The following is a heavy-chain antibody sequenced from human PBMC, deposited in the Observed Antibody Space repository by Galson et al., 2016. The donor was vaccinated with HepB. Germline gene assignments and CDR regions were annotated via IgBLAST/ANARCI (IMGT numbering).Heavy chain of an antibody. V-gene: IGHV1-24*01. CDR1: GYTLSGLS. CDR3: TTATTRNNYGYNWFDP. J-gene: IGHJ5*02. CDR2: FDPEDGET. Sequence: SVKVSCKVSGYTLSGLSMHWVRQTPGKGLEWMGGFDPEDGETVYAQKFQGRVTMTEDTSTDTAYMELSSLRSEDTAVYYCTTATTRNNYGYNWFDPWGQGTLVTVSS. D-gene: IGHD3-10*01.